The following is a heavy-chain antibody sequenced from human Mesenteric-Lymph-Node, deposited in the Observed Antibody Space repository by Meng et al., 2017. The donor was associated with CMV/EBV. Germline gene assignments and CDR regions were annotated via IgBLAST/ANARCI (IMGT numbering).Heavy chain of an antibody. D-gene: IGHD2-8*02. CDR3: ARGRRTFIYCTGVTCYNWFDP. V-gene: IGHV4-34*01. J-gene: IGHJ5*02. CDR1: GGSFSGNY. CDR2: IDDSGST. Sequence: GSLRLSCTVYGGSFSGNYWSWIRQPPGKGLEWIGEIDDSGSTTYNPSLKGRVTISIDTSKNQFSLRLTSVTAADTAVYYCARGRRTFIYCTGVTCYNWFDPWGQGTLVTVSS.